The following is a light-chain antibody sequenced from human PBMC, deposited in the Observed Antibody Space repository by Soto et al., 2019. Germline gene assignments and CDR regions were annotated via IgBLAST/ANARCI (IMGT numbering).Light chain of an antibody. Sequence: EVVLTQSPVTLSLSPGERATLSCRASQSVSSYLAWYKQKPGQAPRLLIYEVSNRATGIPARFSGSGSGTDFTLTISSLEPEDFAVYYCQQRNYWQVTFGQGTRLEIK. CDR1: QSVSSY. CDR2: EVS. CDR3: QQRNYWQVT. V-gene: IGKV3-11*01. J-gene: IGKJ5*01.